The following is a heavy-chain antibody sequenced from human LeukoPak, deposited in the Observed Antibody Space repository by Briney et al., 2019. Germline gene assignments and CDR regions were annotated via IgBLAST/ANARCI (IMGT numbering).Heavy chain of an antibody. J-gene: IGHJ4*02. CDR1: GGSISSYY. D-gene: IGHD3-22*01. V-gene: IGHV4-59*08. CDR2: IYYSGST. Sequence: SETLSLTRTVSGGSISSYYWSWIRQPPGKGLEWIGYIYYSGSTNYNPSPKSRVTISVDTSKNQFSLKLSSVTAADTAVYYCARRGGYKNRYFDYWGQGTLVTVSS. CDR3: ARRGGYKNRYFDY.